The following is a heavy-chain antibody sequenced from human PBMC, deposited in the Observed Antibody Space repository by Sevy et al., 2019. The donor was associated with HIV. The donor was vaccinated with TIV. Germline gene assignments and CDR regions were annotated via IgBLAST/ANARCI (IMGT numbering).Heavy chain of an antibody. Sequence: GGSLRLSCAASGFTFSSYAMSWVRQAPGKGLEWVSAISGSGGSTYYADSVKGRFTISRDNSKNTLYLQMNSLRAEDTAVYYCAKDGAEDIVVVVAATSSYYGMDVWGQRTTVTVSS. J-gene: IGHJ6*02. CDR1: GFTFSSYA. CDR3: AKDGAEDIVVVVAATSSYYGMDV. CDR2: ISGSGGST. V-gene: IGHV3-23*01. D-gene: IGHD2-15*01.